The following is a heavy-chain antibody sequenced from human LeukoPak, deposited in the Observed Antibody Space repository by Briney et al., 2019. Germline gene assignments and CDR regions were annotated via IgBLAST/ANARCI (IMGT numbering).Heavy chain of an antibody. CDR2: ISAYNGNT. V-gene: IGHV1-18*01. CDR1: GYTFTSYG. D-gene: IGHD3-10*01. CDR3: ARLWFGEFNWFDP. J-gene: IGHJ5*02. Sequence: ASVKVSCKASGYTFTSYGISWVRQAPGQGREWMGWISAYNGNTNYAQKLQGRVTMTTDTSTSTAYMELRSLGSDDTAVYYCARLWFGEFNWFDPWGQGTLVTVSS.